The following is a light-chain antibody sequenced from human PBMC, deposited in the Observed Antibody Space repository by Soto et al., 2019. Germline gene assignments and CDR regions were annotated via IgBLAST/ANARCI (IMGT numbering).Light chain of an antibody. CDR3: SSYTTSNSWV. Sequence: QSALTQPASVSGSPGQSITISCTGTSSDVGSYNYVSWYQQHPGKAPALIISEVSNRPSGVSSRFSGSKSGNTASLTISGLQAEDEADYYCSSYTTSNSWVFGGGTKLTVL. J-gene: IGLJ3*02. CDR2: EVS. V-gene: IGLV2-14*01. CDR1: SSDVGSYNY.